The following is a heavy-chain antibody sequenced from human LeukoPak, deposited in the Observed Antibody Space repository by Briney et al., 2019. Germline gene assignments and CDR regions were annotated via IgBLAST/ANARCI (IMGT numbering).Heavy chain of an antibody. J-gene: IGHJ4*02. V-gene: IGHV3-48*03. CDR2: ISSSGSSI. Sequence: PGGSLRLSCVVSGFTFSSYEMNWVRQAPGKGMEWLSHISSSGSSIQYADSVKGRFTISRDNAKNSLYLQMNSLRAEHTAVYYCARTRDGPFDYWGQGTLVSVSS. CDR1: GFTFSSYE. D-gene: IGHD5-24*01. CDR3: ARTRDGPFDY.